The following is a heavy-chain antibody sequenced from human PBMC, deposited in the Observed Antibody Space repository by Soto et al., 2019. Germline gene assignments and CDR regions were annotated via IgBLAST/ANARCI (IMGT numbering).Heavy chain of an antibody. V-gene: IGHV4-38-2*01. CDR2: IYHSGST. CDR3: ARSSGSYYYYYGMDV. D-gene: IGHD1-26*01. CDR1: GYSISSGYY. J-gene: IGHJ6*02. Sequence: NPSETLSLTCAVSGYSISSGYYWGWIRQPPGKGLEWIGSIYHSGSTYYNPSLKGRVTISVDTSKNQFSLKLSSVTAADTAVYYCARSSGSYYYYYGMDVWGQGTTVTVSS.